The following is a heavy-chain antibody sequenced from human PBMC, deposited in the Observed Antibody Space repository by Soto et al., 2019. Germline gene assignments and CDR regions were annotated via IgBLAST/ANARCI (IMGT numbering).Heavy chain of an antibody. CDR3: ATGALGGGFDF. V-gene: IGHV3-23*01. CDR1: GFTFSSYA. J-gene: IGHJ4*02. CDR2: ISGSGGTT. D-gene: IGHD3-16*01. Sequence: EVQLLESGGGLVQPGGSLRLSCAASGFTFSSYAMSWVRQAPGKGLEWVSGISGSGGTTYHADSVKGRFTVSRDISKNTLYLQMNSLRAEDTAVYYCATGALGGGFDFWGQGTLVTVSS.